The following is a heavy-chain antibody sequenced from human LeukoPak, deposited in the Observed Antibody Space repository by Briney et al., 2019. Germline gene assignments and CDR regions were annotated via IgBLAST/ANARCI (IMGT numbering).Heavy chain of an antibody. J-gene: IGHJ4*02. Sequence: PGGSLRLSCVASGFIFSNYGMHWVRQAPGKGLEWVAVIWYDGSNKYYADSVKGRFAISRDNSKNTVYLQMNSLRVEDTAIYHCARDDYYDRSGYPGYWGQGTLVTVSS. CDR2: IWYDGSNK. CDR1: GFIFSNYG. V-gene: IGHV3-33*01. CDR3: ARDDYYDRSGYPGY. D-gene: IGHD3-22*01.